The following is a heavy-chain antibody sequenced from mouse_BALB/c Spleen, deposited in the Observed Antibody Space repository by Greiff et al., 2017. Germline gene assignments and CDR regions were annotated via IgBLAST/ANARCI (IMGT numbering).Heavy chain of an antibody. V-gene: IGHV2-9*02. CDR2: IWAGGST. J-gene: IGHJ4*01. Sequence: VQLVESGPGLVAPSQSLSITCTVSGFSLTSYGVHWVRQPPGKGLEWLGVIWAGGSTNYNSALMSRLSISKDNSKSQVFLKMNSLQTDDTAMYYCARDRQLGSHAMDYWGQGTSVTVSS. CDR1: GFSLTSYG. CDR3: ARDRQLGSHAMDY. D-gene: IGHD3-2*01.